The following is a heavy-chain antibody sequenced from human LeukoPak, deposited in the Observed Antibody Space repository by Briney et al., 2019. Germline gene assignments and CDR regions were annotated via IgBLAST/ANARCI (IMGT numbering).Heavy chain of an antibody. CDR1: GGSVSSGSYY. Sequence: PSETLSLTCTVSGGSVSSGSYYWSWIRQPPGKGLEWIGDIYYSGSTNYNPSLKSRVTISVDTSKNQFSLKLSSVTAADTAVYYCARYCSSTSCYAPYYYGMDVWGQGTTVTVSS. V-gene: IGHV4-61*01. J-gene: IGHJ6*02. D-gene: IGHD2-2*01. CDR3: ARYCSSTSCYAPYYYGMDV. CDR2: IYYSGST.